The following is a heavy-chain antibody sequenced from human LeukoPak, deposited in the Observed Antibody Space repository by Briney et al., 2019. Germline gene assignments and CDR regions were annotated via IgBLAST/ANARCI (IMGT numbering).Heavy chain of an antibody. CDR3: ARAQVVVITGKWVNYFDY. D-gene: IGHD3-22*01. J-gene: IGHJ4*02. V-gene: IGHV1-18*01. CDR1: GYTFNYYG. CDR2: ISAYNGNT. Sequence: ASVKVSCKASGYTFNYYGINWVRQAPGQGLEWMGWISAYNGNTNYAQNLQGRATMTTDTSTSTAYMELRSLRSDDTAVYYCARAQVVVITGKWVNYFDYWGQGTLVTVSS.